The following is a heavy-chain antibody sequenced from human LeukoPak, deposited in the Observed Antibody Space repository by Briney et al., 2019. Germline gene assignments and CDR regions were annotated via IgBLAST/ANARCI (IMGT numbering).Heavy chain of an antibody. V-gene: IGHV4-4*07. D-gene: IGHD5-18*01. CDR3: ASGRIHVDY. J-gene: IGHJ4*02. CDR2: IYTSGST. CDR1: GGSISSYY. Sequence: SETLSLTCTVSGGSISSYYWSWIRQPAGKGLEWIGRIYTSGSTNYNPSLKSRVTMSVDPSKNQFSLKLRPVTAQDTAGYFRASGRIHVDYWGQGTLVTVSS.